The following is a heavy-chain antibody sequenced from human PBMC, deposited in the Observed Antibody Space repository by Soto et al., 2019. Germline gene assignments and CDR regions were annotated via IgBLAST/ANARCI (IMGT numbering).Heavy chain of an antibody. V-gene: IGHV1-8*01. CDR2: MNPNSGNT. CDR1: GYTFTSYD. CDR3: ARSLRRTGIAAAGGFPDY. Sequence: ASVKVSCKASGYTFTSYDINWVRQATGQGLEWMGWMNPNSGNTGYAQKFQGRVTMTRNTSISTAYMELSSLRSDDTAVYYCARSLRRTGIAAAGGFPDYRGQGTLVTVPS. D-gene: IGHD6-13*01. J-gene: IGHJ4*02.